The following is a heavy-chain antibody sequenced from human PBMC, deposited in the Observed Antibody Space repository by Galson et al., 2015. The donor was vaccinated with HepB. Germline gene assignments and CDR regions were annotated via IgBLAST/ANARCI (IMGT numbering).Heavy chain of an antibody. J-gene: IGHJ4*02. V-gene: IGHV1-2*04. CDR1: GYTFTGYY. Sequence: SVKVSCKASGYTFTGYYMHWVRQAPGQGLEWMGWINPNSGGTNYAQKFQGWVTMTRDTSISTAYMELSRLRSDDTAVYYCARDRPIRGVSHELGYWGQGTLVTVSS. CDR2: INPNSGGT. CDR3: ARDRPIRGVSHELGY. D-gene: IGHD3-10*01.